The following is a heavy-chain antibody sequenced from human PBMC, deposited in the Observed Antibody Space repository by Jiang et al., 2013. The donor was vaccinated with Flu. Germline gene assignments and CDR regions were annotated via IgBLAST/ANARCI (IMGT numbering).Heavy chain of an antibody. Sequence: GAEVKKPGASVKVSCKASGYTFTGYYMHWVRQAPGQGLEWMGWINPNSGGTNYAQKFQGWVTMTRDTSISTAYMELSRLRSDDTAVYYCAREGGLLTGQVPIYYYYGMDVWGQGTTVTVSS. CDR2: INPNSGGT. D-gene: IGHD3-9*01. CDR3: AREGGLLTGQVPIYYYYGMDV. CDR1: GYTFTGYY. J-gene: IGHJ6*02. V-gene: IGHV1-2*04.